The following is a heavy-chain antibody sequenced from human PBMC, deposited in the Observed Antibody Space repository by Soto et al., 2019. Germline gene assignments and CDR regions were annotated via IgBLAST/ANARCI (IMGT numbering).Heavy chain of an antibody. Sequence: QVHLQESGPGLVKPSGTLALTCAVSGGSLSSDKWWTWVRQSPGKGLEWIGEISHRGSTNYSPSFKSRFSLSVDTTKTQFALRLMSVTAADTGVYYCAAVHLTSGVVSGRFDPWGQGIKVTVSS. V-gene: IGHV4-4*02. D-gene: IGHD3-3*01. CDR1: GGSLSSDKW. J-gene: IGHJ5*02. CDR3: AAVHLTSGVVSGRFDP. CDR2: ISHRGST.